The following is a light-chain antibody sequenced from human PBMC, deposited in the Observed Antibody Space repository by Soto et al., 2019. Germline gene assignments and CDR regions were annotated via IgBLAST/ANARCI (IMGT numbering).Light chain of an antibody. Sequence: QSALTQPASVSGSPGQSITISCTGTSSDVGGYNYVSWYQQHPGKAPKLMIYDVSNRPSGVSNRFSGFKSGNTASLTISGLQAEDEADYYCSSYTSSSPFYVFGTGTNVTVL. J-gene: IGLJ1*01. CDR3: SSYTSSSPFYV. CDR1: SSDVGGYNY. CDR2: DVS. V-gene: IGLV2-14*01.